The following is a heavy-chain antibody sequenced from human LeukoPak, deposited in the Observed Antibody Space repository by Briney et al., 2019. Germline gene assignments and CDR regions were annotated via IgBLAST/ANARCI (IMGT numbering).Heavy chain of an antibody. Sequence: PRGSLRLSCAASGFTFSSYAMSWVRQAPGKGLEWVSAISGSGGSTYYADSVKGRFTISRDNSKNTLYLQMNSLRAEDTAVYYCAKVWGDIVVVPAAIKGPYYYYYMDVWGKGTTVTVSS. J-gene: IGHJ6*03. CDR2: ISGSGGST. CDR3: AKVWGDIVVVPAAIKGPYYYYYMDV. CDR1: GFTFSSYA. D-gene: IGHD2-2*02. V-gene: IGHV3-23*01.